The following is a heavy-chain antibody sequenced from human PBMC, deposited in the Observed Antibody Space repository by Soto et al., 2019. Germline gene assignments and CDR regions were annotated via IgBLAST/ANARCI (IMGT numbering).Heavy chain of an antibody. CDR1: GGTFSSYA. CDR2: IIPIFGTA. Sequence: QVQLVQSGAEVKKPGSSVKVSCKASGGTFSSYAISWVRQAPGQGLEWMGGIIPIFGTANYAQKFQGRVTITADESTSTAYMELSSLRSEDTAVYYCARVYEVPADYGCNPRDYYYGMDVWGQGTTVTVSS. V-gene: IGHV1-69*01. CDR3: ARVYEVPADYGCNPRDYYYGMDV. D-gene: IGHD4-17*01. J-gene: IGHJ6*02.